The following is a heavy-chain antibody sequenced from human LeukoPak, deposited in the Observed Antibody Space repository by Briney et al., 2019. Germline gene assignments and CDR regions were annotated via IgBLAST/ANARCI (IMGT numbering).Heavy chain of an antibody. CDR1: GFTFSSYT. J-gene: IGHJ4*02. CDR3: ASAHSGYGDYFDY. D-gene: IGHD4-17*01. V-gene: IGHV3-21*01. Sequence: GGSLRLSCAASGFTFSSYTMNWVRQAPGKGLEWVSSFSSSSTYIYYADSVKGRFTISRDNAKNSLYLQMNSLRAEDTAVYYCASAHSGYGDYFDYWGQGTLVTVSS. CDR2: FSSSSTYI.